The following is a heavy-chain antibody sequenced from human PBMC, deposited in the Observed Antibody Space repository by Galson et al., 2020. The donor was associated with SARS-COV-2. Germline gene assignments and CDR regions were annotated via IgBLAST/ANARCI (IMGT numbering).Heavy chain of an antibody. D-gene: IGHD3-22*01. CDR3: ARFSYRSGYPSFDY. CDR2: NT. J-gene: IGHJ4*02. Sequence: ASVKVSCKASGYTFTSNGISWMRQAPGQGFEWMGWNTNYAQKFQGRVTMTTDTSTTTAYMELRGLRSDDTAVYYCARFSYRSGYPSFDYWGQGTLVTVSS. V-gene: IGHV1-18*01. CDR1: GYTFTSNG.